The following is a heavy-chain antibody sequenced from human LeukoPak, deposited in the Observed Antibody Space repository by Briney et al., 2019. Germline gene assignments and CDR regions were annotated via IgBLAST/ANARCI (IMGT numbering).Heavy chain of an antibody. CDR3: AREYCSGGSCYSDAFDI. D-gene: IGHD2-15*01. V-gene: IGHV3-23*01. J-gene: IGHJ3*02. Sequence: QPGGSLRLSCAASGFTFSSYAMTWVRQAPGKGLEWVSGISGSGASTSYADSVKGRFTISRDNSKNTLYLQMNSLRAEDTAVYYCAREYCSGGSCYSDAFDIWGQGTVVTVSS. CDR1: GFTFSSYA. CDR2: ISGSGAST.